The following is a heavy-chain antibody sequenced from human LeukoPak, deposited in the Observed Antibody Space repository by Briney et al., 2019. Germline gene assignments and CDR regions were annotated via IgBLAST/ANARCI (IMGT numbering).Heavy chain of an antibody. CDR2: IKQDGSEK. Sequence: GGSLRLSCAASGFTFSSYWMSWVRQAPGKGLEWVANIKQDGSEKYYVDSVKGRFTISRDNAKNSLYLQMNSLRGEDTAVYYCARDMGYCSSSNCYTYYLDYWGQGTLVTVSS. CDR3: ARDMGYCSSSNCYTYYLDY. V-gene: IGHV3-7*01. D-gene: IGHD2-2*01. CDR1: GFTFSSYW. J-gene: IGHJ4*02.